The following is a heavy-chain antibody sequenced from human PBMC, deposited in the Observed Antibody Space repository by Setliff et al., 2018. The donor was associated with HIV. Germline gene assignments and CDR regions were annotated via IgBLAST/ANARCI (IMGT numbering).Heavy chain of an antibody. D-gene: IGHD1-26*01. J-gene: IGHJ2*01. V-gene: IGHV4-61*09. CDR1: GDSITRRSYY. Sequence: PSETLSLTCTVSGDSITRRSYYWSWIRQPAGKGLEWIGHIYTSGKTHYSPSLKSRITISADTSKNQLSLNLSSVTAADTAVYYCARAAYSGTYLWEPATDLWGRGTLVTVSS. CDR2: IYTSGKT. CDR3: ARAAYSGTYLWEPATDL.